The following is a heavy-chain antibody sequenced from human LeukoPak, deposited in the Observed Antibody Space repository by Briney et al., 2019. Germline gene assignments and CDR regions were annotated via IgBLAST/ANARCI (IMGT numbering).Heavy chain of an antibody. V-gene: IGHV4-59*01. D-gene: IGHD3-22*01. CDR3: ARDYYDSSGYTNHLDY. CDR1: GGSISSYY. Sequence: TSETLSLTCTVSGGSISSYYWSWIRQPPGKGLEWIGYIYYSGSTNYNPSLKSRVTISVDTSKNQFSLKLSSVTAADTAVYYCARDYYDSSGYTNHLDYWGQGTLVTVSS. CDR2: IYYSGST. J-gene: IGHJ4*02.